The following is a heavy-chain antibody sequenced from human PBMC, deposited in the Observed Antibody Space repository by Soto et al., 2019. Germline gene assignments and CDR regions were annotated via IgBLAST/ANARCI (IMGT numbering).Heavy chain of an antibody. J-gene: IGHJ4*02. CDR1: GFTFSSYS. CDR3: ARVRRAHMMDY. V-gene: IGHV3-48*01. D-gene: IGHD3-10*01. Sequence: GGSLRLSCAASGFTFSSYSMNWVRQAPGKGLEWVSYISSSSGTIYYADSVKGRITISRDNAKNSLYLQMTNMDPVDTATYYCARVRRAHMMDYWGQGTLVTVSS. CDR2: ISSSSGTI.